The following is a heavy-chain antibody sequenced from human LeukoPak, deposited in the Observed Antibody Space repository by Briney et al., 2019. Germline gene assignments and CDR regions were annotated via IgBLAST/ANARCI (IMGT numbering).Heavy chain of an antibody. V-gene: IGHV3-74*01. D-gene: IGHD6-13*01. CDR3: ARVSSSSWWALDY. Sequence: GGSLRLSCAASGFTFSSYWMHWVRQAPGKGLVWVSRINTDGSSTSYADSVKGRFTISRDNAKNTLYPQMNSLRAEDTAVYYCARVSSSSWWALDYWGQGTLVTVSS. CDR2: INTDGSST. J-gene: IGHJ4*02. CDR1: GFTFSSYW.